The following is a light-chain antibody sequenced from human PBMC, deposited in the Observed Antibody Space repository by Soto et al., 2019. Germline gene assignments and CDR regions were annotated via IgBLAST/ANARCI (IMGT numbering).Light chain of an antibody. CDR1: QSISSW. V-gene: IGKV1-5*01. Sequence: DIQMTQSPSTLSASVGDRVTITCPVSQSISSWLAWYQQKPGKAPKLLIYDASSLESGVPSRFSGSGSGTEFTLTISSLQPDDFATYYCQQYNSYSPATFGGGTKVDIK. CDR3: QQYNSYSPAT. CDR2: DAS. J-gene: IGKJ4*01.